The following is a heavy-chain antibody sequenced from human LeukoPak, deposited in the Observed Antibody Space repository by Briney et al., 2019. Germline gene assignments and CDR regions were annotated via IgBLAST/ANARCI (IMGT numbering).Heavy chain of an antibody. J-gene: IGHJ4*02. CDR2: ISGSGGST. CDR3: ASLEEVVVVVGRDY. CDR1: GFTFSSYS. D-gene: IGHD2-15*01. Sequence: GGSLRLSCAASGFTFSSYSMNWVRQAPGKGLEWVSAISGSGGSTYYADSVKGRFTISRDNSKNTLYLQMNSLRAEDTAVYYCASLEEVVVVVGRDYWGQGTLVTVSS. V-gene: IGHV3-23*01.